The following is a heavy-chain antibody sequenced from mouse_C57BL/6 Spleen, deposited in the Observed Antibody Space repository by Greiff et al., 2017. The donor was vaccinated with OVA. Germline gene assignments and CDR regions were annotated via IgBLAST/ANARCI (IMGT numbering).Heavy chain of an antibody. D-gene: IGHD1-1*01. CDR1: GFNIKDYY. V-gene: IGHV14-2*01. J-gene: IGHJ1*03. CDR2: IDPEDGET. CDR3: YYYGSRDWYFDV. Sequence: EVKLMESGAELVKPGASVKLSCTASGFNIKDYYMHWVKQRTEQGLEWIGRIDPEDGETKYAPKFQGKATITADTSSNTAYLQLSSLTSEDTAVYYCYYYGSRDWYFDVWGTGTTVTVSS.